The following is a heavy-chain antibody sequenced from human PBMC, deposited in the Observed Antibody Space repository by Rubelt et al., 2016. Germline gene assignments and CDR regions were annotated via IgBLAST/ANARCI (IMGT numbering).Heavy chain of an antibody. D-gene: IGHD1-7*01. CDR2: IYWDDFK. V-gene: IGHV2-5*02. J-gene: IGHJ6*02. CDR3: GDTRITETTSCMDF. Sequence: QITLKESGPTLVKPTQTLTLTCPFSGFSLSTSGVGVGWTRQPPGKAMEWLELIYWDDFKRDSPSLTSRLTITKDTAKNLVVLTMASSVPVETATYYCGDTRITETTSCMDFWGQGTTVTVSS. CDR1: GFSLSTSGVG.